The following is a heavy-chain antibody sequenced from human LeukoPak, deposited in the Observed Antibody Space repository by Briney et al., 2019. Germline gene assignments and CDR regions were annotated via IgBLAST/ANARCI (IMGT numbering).Heavy chain of an antibody. Sequence: ASVKVSCKASGGTFSSYAISWVRQAPGQGLEWMGGIIPIFGTANYAQKFQGRVTITADESTCTAYMELSSLRSEDTAVYYCATPDCSSTSCYVWDYYYGMDVWGQGTTVTVSS. J-gene: IGHJ6*02. CDR1: GGTFSSYA. CDR3: ATPDCSSTSCYVWDYYYGMDV. CDR2: IIPIFGTA. V-gene: IGHV1-69*13. D-gene: IGHD2-2*01.